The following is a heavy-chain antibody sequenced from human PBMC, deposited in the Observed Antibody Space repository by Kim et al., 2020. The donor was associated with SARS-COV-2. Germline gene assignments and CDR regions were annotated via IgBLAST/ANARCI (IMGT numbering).Heavy chain of an antibody. CDR2: INHSGST. V-gene: IGHV4-34*01. Sequence: SETLSLTCAVYGGSFSGYYWSWIRQPPGKGLEWIGEINHSGSTNYNPSLKSRVTISVDTSKNQFSLKLSSVTAADTAVYYCARGRSSGRRTTFDYWGQGTLVTVSS. J-gene: IGHJ4*02. D-gene: IGHD1-26*01. CDR1: GGSFSGYY. CDR3: ARGRSSGRRTTFDY.